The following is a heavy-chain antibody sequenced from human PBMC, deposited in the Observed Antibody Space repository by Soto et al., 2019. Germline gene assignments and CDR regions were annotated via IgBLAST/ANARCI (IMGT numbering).Heavy chain of an antibody. CDR2: ISPYNGNT. D-gene: IGHD2-8*01. CDR1: GYTFSNFG. J-gene: IGHJ4*02. CDR3: ARDRHGVSVTGGGFDS. V-gene: IGHV1-18*01. Sequence: QVQLVQSGGEVKKPGASVKVSCKASGYTFSNFGLSWVRQAPGQGLELMGWISPYNGNTNYAQKLQGRLTMTTDTSTSTAYMELRSLRSDDTAVYYWARDRHGVSVTGGGFDSWGQGTLVTVSS.